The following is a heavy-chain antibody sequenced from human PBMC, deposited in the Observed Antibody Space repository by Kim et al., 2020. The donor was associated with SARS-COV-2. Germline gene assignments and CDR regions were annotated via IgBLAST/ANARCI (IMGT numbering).Heavy chain of an antibody. CDR3: ARGDYNKYDALDY. D-gene: IGHD4-4*01. Sequence: GGSLRLSCAASGFTFNDYPLYWVRQTPRQGLEWVSRISWNSVIISYADSVRGRFTVSRDNAKNSLYLQMTSLRTDDTALYYCARGDYNKYDALDYWGQGT. V-gene: IGHV3-9*01. CDR1: GFTFNDYP. J-gene: IGHJ4*02. CDR2: ISWNSVII.